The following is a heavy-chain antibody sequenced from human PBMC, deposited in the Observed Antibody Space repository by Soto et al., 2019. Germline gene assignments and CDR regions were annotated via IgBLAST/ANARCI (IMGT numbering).Heavy chain of an antibody. CDR3: TTEVPPDYYTLIRAGVSDS. CDR1: GFIFSNAW. Sequence: GGSLRLSCVASGFIFSNAWISWVRQAPGKGLEWVGRIKSKTDGGTTDYAAPVKGRFTISRDDSKNTLYLQMNSLKSEDTAVYYCTTEVPPDYYTLIRAGVSDSWGQGTLVTVSS. V-gene: IGHV3-15*01. D-gene: IGHD3-3*01. CDR2: IKSKTDGGTT. J-gene: IGHJ4*02.